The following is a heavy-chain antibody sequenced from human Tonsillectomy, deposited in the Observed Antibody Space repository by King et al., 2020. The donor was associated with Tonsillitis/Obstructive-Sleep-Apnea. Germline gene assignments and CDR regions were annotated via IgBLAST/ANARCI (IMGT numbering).Heavy chain of an antibody. CDR1: GYTFTRNY. CDR3: VRDDKDGRHLDY. V-gene: IGHV1-46*01. CDR2: INPSDGIT. D-gene: IGHD2-15*01. Sequence: VQLVQSGAEVKKPGASVKVSCKPSGYTFTRNYVHWVRQAPGQGLEWVGIINPSDGITTYAQKFQGRVTMTTDTSTSTVSMELSSLRVEDTAVYYCVRDDKDGRHLDYWGQGSLVSVSS. J-gene: IGHJ4*02.